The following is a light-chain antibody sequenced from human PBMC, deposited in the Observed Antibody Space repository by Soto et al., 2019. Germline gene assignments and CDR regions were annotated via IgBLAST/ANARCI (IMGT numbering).Light chain of an antibody. CDR3: MQGTHWPPT. CDR1: QSLVYSDGIAY. CDR2: KAS. V-gene: IGKV2-30*01. J-gene: IGKJ1*01. Sequence: DVVMTQSPLSLPVTLGQPASISCRSSQSLVYSDGIAYLSWFQQRPGQSQRRLIYKASNRDSGVPDRFSGSGSGTDFTLQIDRVEAEDFGIYYCMQGTHWPPTFGRGTRVEIK.